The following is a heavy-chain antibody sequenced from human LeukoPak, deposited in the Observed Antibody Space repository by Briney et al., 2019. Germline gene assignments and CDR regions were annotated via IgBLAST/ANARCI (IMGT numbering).Heavy chain of an antibody. Sequence: PSETLSLTCAVYGGSFSGYYWSWIRQPPGKGLEWIGYIFYSGSTNYNPSLKSRVTISIDTSKDQFSLKLSSVTAADTAVYYCARHSDVLLWFGELLPLDVWGKGTTVTISS. CDR3: ARHSDVLLWFGELLPLDV. J-gene: IGHJ6*04. V-gene: IGHV4-59*08. D-gene: IGHD3-10*01. CDR2: IFYSGST. CDR1: GGSFSGYY.